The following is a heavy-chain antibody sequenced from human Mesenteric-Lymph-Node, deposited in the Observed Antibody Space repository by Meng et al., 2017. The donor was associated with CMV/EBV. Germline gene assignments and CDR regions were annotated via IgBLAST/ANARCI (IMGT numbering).Heavy chain of an antibody. CDR1: GFTVSSNY. Sequence: GESLKISCAASGFTVSSNYMSWVRQAPGKGLEWVSVIYSGGSTYYADSVKGRFTISRDNAKNTLYLQMNSLRAEDTAVYYCARDVGGYCSSTSCYVQGNWFDPWGQGTLVTVSS. D-gene: IGHD2-2*01. CDR2: IYSGGST. CDR3: ARDVGGYCSSTSCYVQGNWFDP. J-gene: IGHJ5*02. V-gene: IGHV3-53*01.